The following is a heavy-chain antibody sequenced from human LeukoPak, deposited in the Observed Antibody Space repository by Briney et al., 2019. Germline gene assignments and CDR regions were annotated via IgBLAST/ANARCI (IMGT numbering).Heavy chain of an antibody. D-gene: IGHD2-21*02. V-gene: IGHV1-18*01. J-gene: IGHJ4*02. CDR2: ISAYNGNT. CDR3: ARVWPAYCGGDCYGDVDY. Sequence: ASVKVSCKASGYTFTSYGISWVRQAPGQGLEWMGWISAYNGNTNYAQKLQGRVTMTTDTSTSTAYMELRSLRSDDTAVYYCARVWPAYCGGDCYGDVDYWGQETLVTVSS. CDR1: GYTFTSYG.